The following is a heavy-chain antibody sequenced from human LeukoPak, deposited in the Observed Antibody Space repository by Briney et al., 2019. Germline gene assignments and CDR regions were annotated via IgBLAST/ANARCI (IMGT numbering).Heavy chain of an antibody. CDR1: GCSFTFTNHA. CDR2: LIPIYGSA. V-gene: IGHV1-69*13. Sequence: ASVKVSCKASGCSFTFTNHAISWVRQAPGQGLEWMGGLIPIYGSAKYAQKFQGRVTVTSDESTRTVYMELSSLRPEDSAVYYCAGFFYDNSGDAFDLWGQGTMVTVSS. D-gene: IGHD3-22*01. J-gene: IGHJ3*01. CDR3: AGFFYDNSGDAFDL.